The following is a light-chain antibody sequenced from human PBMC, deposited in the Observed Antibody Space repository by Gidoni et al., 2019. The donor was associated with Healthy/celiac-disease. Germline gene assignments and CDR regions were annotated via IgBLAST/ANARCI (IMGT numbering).Light chain of an antibody. J-gene: IGKJ2*01. CDR2: AAS. CDR1: KGISNS. Sequence: DIKMTQSPSSLSASVVDRVTITCRASKGISNSLAWYQQKPGKAPKLLLYAASRFESGVPSRFSGSGSGADYTLTISSLQPEDFATYYCQQYYRTPYTFXXXTKLEIK. CDR3: QQYYRTPYT. V-gene: IGKV1-NL1*01.